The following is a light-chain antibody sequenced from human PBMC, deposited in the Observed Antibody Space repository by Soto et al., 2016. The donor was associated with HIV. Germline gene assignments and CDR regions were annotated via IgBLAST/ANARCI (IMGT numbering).Light chain of an antibody. V-gene: IGLV3-21*03. CDR1: NIGSKI. Sequence: SYELTQPPSVSVAPGKTATITCEGDNIGSKIVHWYQQKTGQAPVVVVHDDSDRPSGIPERFSGSNSGNTATLTISRVEAGDEADYYCQVWDISTDLVVFGGGTKLTVL. CDR2: DDS. CDR3: QVWDISTDLVV. J-gene: IGLJ2*01.